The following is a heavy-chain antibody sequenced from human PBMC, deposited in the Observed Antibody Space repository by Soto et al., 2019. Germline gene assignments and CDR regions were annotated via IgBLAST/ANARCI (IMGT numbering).Heavy chain of an antibody. CDR2: ISSSSGTI. D-gene: IGHD6-13*01. V-gene: IGHV3-48*01. J-gene: IGHJ3*02. Sequence: EVQLVESGGGLVQPGGSLRLSCAASGFTFSSYTMNWVRQAPGKGLEWVSYISSSSGTIYYADSVKGRFTISRDNAKNSLYLQMNSLRAEDTAVYYCARDLYSSSWYYAFDIRGQGTMVTVSS. CDR3: ARDLYSSSWYYAFDI. CDR1: GFTFSSYT.